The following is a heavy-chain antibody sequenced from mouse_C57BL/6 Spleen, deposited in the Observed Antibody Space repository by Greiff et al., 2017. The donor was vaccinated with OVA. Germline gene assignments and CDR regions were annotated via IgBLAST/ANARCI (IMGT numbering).Heavy chain of an antibody. CDR3: TRWGGNCAGFAY. D-gene: IGHD4-1*02. Sequence: QVQLQQSGAELVRPGASVTLSCKASGYTFTDYDMHWVKQTPVHGLEWIGAIDPESGGTAYNQKLKSKAILPVYNSSSTAYMELGSLTSEDSAVSYYTRWGGNCAGFAYWGQGTLVTVSA. J-gene: IGHJ3*01. V-gene: IGHV1-15*01. CDR2: IDPESGGT. CDR1: GYTFTDYD.